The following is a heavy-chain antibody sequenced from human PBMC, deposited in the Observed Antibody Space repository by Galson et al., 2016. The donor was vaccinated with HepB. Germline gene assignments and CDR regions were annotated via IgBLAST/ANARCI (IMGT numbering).Heavy chain of an antibody. V-gene: IGHV3-33*01. Sequence: SLRLPCAASGFTFSSYVIHWVRQAPGKGLEWVAVIWYDGSNKYYAESVRGRFTISRDNSKNTVYLQMNSLRAEDTAVYYCARDRPRTDTVTEYWGQGTLVTVSS. CDR1: GFTFSSYV. CDR2: IWYDGSNK. J-gene: IGHJ4*02. D-gene: IGHD5-18*01. CDR3: ARDRPRTDTVTEY.